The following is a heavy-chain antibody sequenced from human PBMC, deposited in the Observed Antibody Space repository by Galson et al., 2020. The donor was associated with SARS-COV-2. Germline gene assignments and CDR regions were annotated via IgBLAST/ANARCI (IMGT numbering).Heavy chain of an antibody. CDR1: GASISSGSYY. V-gene: IGHV4-61*02. Sequence: SETLSLTCIVSGASISSGSYYWSWVRQPAGKGLEWIGRIHTSGSTDYNPSLRSRVTISLDTSKNHFSLTLSSVTAADTAVYYCAKGAVAGTGCWGPGTLVTVSS. J-gene: IGHJ4*02. D-gene: IGHD6-19*01. CDR3: AKGAVAGTGC. CDR2: IHTSGST.